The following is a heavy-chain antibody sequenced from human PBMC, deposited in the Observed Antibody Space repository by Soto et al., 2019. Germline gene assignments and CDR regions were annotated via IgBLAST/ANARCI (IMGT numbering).Heavy chain of an antibody. J-gene: IGHJ3*02. V-gene: IGHV3-30*18. CDR1: GFTFSSYG. Sequence: PGGSLRLSCAASGFTFSSYGMHWVRQAPGKGPEWVAVISYDGSNKYYADSVKGRFTISRDNSKNTLYLQMNSLRAEDTAVYYCAKAQIWGQGTMVTVSS. CDR2: ISYDGSNK. CDR3: AKAQI.